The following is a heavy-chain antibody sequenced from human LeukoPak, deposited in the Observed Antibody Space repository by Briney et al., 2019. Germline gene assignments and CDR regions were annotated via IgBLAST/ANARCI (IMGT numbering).Heavy chain of an antibody. CDR2: ISSSGSTI. CDR3: ARDRVRREYSDSSGYRPDAFDI. Sequence: GGSLRLSCAASGFTFSDYYMSWIRQAPGKGLEWVSYISSSGSTIYYADSVKGRFTISRDFSKRTLYLEMNSLRPEDTAVYYCARDRVRREYSDSSGYRPDAFDIWGQGTMVTVSS. D-gene: IGHD3-22*01. V-gene: IGHV3-11*04. CDR1: GFTFSDYY. J-gene: IGHJ3*02.